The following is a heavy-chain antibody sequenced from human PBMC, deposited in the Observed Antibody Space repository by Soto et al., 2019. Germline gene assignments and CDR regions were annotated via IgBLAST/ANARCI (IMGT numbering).Heavy chain of an antibody. CDR2: ISGGGDAT. D-gene: IGHD7-27*01. CDR3: ARKILGSTTRPEYLYFDL. J-gene: IGHJ2*01. V-gene: IGHV3-23*01. CDR1: GFTFINYA. Sequence: EVQLLESGGGLVQPGGSLRLSCAGSGFTFINYAMNWVRQAPGKGLEWVSSISGGGDATFFPDSVRGRFTFSRDNSKNTVTLQMNSLGVEDTAVYYCARKILGSTTRPEYLYFDLWGRGTLVTVSS.